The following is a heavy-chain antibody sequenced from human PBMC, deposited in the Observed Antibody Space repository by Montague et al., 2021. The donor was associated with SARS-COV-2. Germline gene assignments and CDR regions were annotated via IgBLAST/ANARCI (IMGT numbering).Heavy chain of an antibody. V-gene: IGHV3-66*01. CDR1: GFTVSSNN. J-gene: IGHJ6*02. CDR2: IYSGGST. Sequence: SLRLSCAASGFTVSSNNMSWVRQAPGKGLEWVSVIYSGGSTQYADSVKDRFTISRDKSNYTLYLQMNSLRAEDTAVYYCAARADYYYGMDVWGQGTSVTVSS. CDR3: AARADYYYGMDV.